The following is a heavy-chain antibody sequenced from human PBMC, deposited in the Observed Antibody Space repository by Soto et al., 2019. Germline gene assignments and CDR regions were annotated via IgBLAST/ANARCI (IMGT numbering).Heavy chain of an antibody. D-gene: IGHD3-16*01. V-gene: IGHV1-18*01. Sequence: QVQLVQSGAEVKKPGASVKVSCKASGYTFTNFGISWVRQAPGQGLEWMGWISAYNGNTNYAQNFQGRATMTTDTXXXXXXXXXXXXXXXXXXXXXXXXGGTPIDYWGQGTLVTVSS. CDR2: ISAYNGNT. CDR3: XXGGTPIDY. J-gene: IGHJ4*02. CDR1: GYTFTNFG.